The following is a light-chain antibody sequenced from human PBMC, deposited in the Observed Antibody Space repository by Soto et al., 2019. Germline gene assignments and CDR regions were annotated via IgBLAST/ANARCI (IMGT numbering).Light chain of an antibody. J-gene: IGKJ1*01. CDR2: GAS. CDR3: RQYGGSPCT. CDR1: QTIRSTY. V-gene: IGKV3-20*01. Sequence: ETVLTQSPGTLSLSPGERATLSCRASQTIRSTYLAWYRQTPGQAPRLLIYGASNRATGIADRFSGSGSGTAFTLIISRLEPEDVALFYFRQYGGSPCTFGPGTKVEIK.